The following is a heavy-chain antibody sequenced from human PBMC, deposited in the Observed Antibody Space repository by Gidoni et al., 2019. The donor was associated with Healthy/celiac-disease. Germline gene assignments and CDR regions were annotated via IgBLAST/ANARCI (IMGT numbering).Heavy chain of an antibody. CDR1: GFTFSSYA. V-gene: IGHV3-30*04. CDR3: ARESTGYFDY. Sequence: QVQLVESGGGVVQPGSALRLSCAAPGFTFSSYAMHWVRQAPGKGLEWVAVISYDGSNKYYADSVKGRFTISRDNSKNTLYLQMNSLRAEDTAVYYCARESTGYFDYWGQGTLVTVSS. J-gene: IGHJ4*02. CDR2: ISYDGSNK.